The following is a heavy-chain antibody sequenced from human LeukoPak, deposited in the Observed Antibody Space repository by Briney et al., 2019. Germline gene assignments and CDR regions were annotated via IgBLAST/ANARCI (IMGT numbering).Heavy chain of an antibody. CDR2: INHSGST. V-gene: IGHV4-34*01. D-gene: IGHD6-6*01. Sequence: SETLSLTCAVYGGSFSGYYWSWIRQPPGKGLGWIGEINHSGSTNYNPSLKSRVTISVDTSKNQFSLKLSSVTAADTAVYYCARGLEYSSSSGHWFDPWGQGTLVTVSS. J-gene: IGHJ5*02. CDR1: GGSFSGYY. CDR3: ARGLEYSSSSGHWFDP.